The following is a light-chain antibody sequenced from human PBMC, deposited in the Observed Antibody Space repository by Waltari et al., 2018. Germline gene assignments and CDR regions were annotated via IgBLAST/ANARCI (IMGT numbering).Light chain of an antibody. CDR2: DFS. V-gene: IGLV2-14*03. CDR3: NSYAGSSSWV. CDR1: SSDIGLFTD. J-gene: IGLJ3*02. Sequence: QSALTQPASVSEPPGQSITISCTGPSSDIGLFTDVSWYQQHPGKAPKLMIYDFSARPSGVSNRFSGSKSGNTASLTISGLQAEDEADYYCNSYAGSSSWVFGGGTKLTVL.